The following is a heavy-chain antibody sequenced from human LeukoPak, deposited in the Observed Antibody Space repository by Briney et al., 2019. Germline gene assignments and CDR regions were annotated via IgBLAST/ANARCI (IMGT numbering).Heavy chain of an antibody. CDR2: ISYDGSNK. CDR3: ARDPYQLLYFDY. J-gene: IGHJ4*02. V-gene: IGHV3-30*04. CDR1: GFTFSSYA. D-gene: IGHD2-2*02. Sequence: GGSLRLSCAASGFTFSSYAMHWVRQAPGKGLEWVAVISYDGSNKYYADSVKGRLTISRDNSKNTLYLQMNSLRAEDTAVYYCARDPYQLLYFDYWGQGTLVTVSS.